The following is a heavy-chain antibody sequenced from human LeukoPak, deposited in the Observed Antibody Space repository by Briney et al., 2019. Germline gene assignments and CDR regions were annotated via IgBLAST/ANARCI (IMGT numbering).Heavy chain of an antibody. V-gene: IGHV4-30-2*01. CDR1: GGSISSGGYS. Sequence: PSQTLSLTCAVSGGSISSGGYSWSWIRQPPGKGLGWIGYIYHSGSTYYNPSLKSRVTISVDRSKNQFSLKLSSVTAADTAVYYCASTYYYDSSGYLGAFDIWGQGTMDTVSS. D-gene: IGHD3-22*01. CDR3: ASTYYYDSSGYLGAFDI. J-gene: IGHJ3*02. CDR2: IYHSGST.